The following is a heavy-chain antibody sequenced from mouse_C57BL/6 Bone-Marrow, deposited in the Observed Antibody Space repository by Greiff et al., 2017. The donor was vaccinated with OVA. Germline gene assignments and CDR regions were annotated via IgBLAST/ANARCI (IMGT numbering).Heavy chain of an antibody. CDR3: ARGGYYGYFDY. D-gene: IGHD1-1*02. J-gene: IGHJ2*01. Sequence: EVQLVESGGGLVKPGGSLKLSCAASGFTFSSYAMSWVRQTPEKRLEWVATISDGGSYTYYPDNVKGRFTISRDNAKNNLYLQMSHLKSEDTAMYYCARGGYYGYFDYWGQGTTLTVSS. CDR1: GFTFSSYA. V-gene: IGHV5-4*01. CDR2: ISDGGSYT.